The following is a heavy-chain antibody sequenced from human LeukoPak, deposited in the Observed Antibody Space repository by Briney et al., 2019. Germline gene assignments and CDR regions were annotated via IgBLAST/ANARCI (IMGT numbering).Heavy chain of an antibody. D-gene: IGHD3-10*01. CDR3: ARGGFGNDAFDI. CDR1: GYTFTSYG. Sequence: ASVKVSCKASGYTFTSYGITWVRQAPGQGLEWMGWISAYNGNTNSAQKLQGRVTMTTDTSTSTAHMELRSLRSDDTAVYYCARGGFGNDAFDIWGQGTMVTVSS. V-gene: IGHV1-18*01. J-gene: IGHJ3*02. CDR2: ISAYNGNT.